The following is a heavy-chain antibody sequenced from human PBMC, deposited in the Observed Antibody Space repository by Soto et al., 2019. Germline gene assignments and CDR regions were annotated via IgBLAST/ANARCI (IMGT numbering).Heavy chain of an antibody. D-gene: IGHD3-3*01. CDR1: GGSISSYY. Sequence: SETLSLTCTVSGGSISSYYWSWIRQPPGKGLEWIGYIYYSGSTNYNPSLKSRVTISVDTSKNQFSLKLSSVTAADTAVYYCARGRLTIFENWFDPWGQGTLVTVS. J-gene: IGHJ5*02. V-gene: IGHV4-59*01. CDR3: ARGRLTIFENWFDP. CDR2: IYYSGST.